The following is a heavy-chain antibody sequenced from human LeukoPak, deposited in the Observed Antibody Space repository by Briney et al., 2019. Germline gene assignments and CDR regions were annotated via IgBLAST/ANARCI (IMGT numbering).Heavy chain of an antibody. CDR2: ISGSGGST. CDR1: GFTFSSYA. Sequence: GGSLRLSCAASGFTFSSYAMSWVRQAPGKGLEWVSAISGSGGSTYYADSVKGRFTISRDNSKNTLYLQMNSLRAEDTAVYYCATIRGGSYPGGLDYWGQGTLVTVSS. V-gene: IGHV3-23*01. CDR3: ATIRGGSYPGGLDY. J-gene: IGHJ4*02. D-gene: IGHD1-26*01.